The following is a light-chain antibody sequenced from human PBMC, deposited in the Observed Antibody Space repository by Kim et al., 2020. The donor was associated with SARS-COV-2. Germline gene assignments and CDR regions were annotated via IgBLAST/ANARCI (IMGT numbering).Light chain of an antibody. J-gene: IGKJ1*01. CDR3: QQYKTSPWT. CDR2: KAS. CDR1: QNISSY. Sequence: DIQMTQSPSTLSASVGDRVTITCRASQNISSYLAWYQQKPGKAPELLIYKASILESGVPSRFSGSGSGTEFTLTISSLQPDDFASFYCQQYKTSPWTFGQGTKVDIK. V-gene: IGKV1-5*03.